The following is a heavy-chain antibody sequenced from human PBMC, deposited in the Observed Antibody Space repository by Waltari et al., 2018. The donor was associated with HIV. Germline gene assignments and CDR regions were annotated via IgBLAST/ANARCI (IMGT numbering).Heavy chain of an antibody. D-gene: IGHD6-19*01. V-gene: IGHV1-2*02. Sequence: QVQLVQSGAEVKRPGASVKVSCKASGFTFIAYYIHWVRQAPGQGLEWMGWINPKNGGTNYAQKFQGRVTMTRDTSISTAYMELNRLTSDDTAVYYCASGEGGGWYSLGYWGQGTLVTVSS. CDR3: ASGEGGGWYSLGY. J-gene: IGHJ4*02. CDR2: INPKNGGT. CDR1: GFTFIAYY.